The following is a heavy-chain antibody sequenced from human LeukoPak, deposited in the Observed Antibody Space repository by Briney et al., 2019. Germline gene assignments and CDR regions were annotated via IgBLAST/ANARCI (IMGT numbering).Heavy chain of an antibody. Sequence: ASVTVSCKASGYTYTSYDINWVRQDTGQGLEWMGWMNPNSGNTGYAQKFQGRVTMTRNTSISTAYMELSSLRSEDTAVYYCARRLRRIYIAARYPNWFDPWGQGTLVTVSS. D-gene: IGHD6-6*01. V-gene: IGHV1-8*01. J-gene: IGHJ5*02. CDR2: MNPNSGNT. CDR1: GYTYTSYD. CDR3: ARRLRRIYIAARYPNWFDP.